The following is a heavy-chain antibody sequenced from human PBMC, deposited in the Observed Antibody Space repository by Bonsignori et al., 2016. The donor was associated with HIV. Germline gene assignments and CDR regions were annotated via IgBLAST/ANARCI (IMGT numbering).Heavy chain of an antibody. Sequence: SETLSLTCTVSGGSISSGSYYWSWIRQPAGKGLEWIGRIYTSGSTNYNPSLKSRVTISVDTSKNQFSLKLSSVTAADTAVYYCARDTGPSFDYWGQGTLVTVSS. J-gene: IGHJ4*02. D-gene: IGHD2-8*02. CDR2: IYTSGST. CDR3: ARDTGPSFDY. V-gene: IGHV4-61*02. CDR1: GGSISSGSYY.